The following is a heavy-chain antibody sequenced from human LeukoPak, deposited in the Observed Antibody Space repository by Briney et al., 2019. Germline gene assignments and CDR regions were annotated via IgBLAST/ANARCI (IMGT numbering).Heavy chain of an antibody. J-gene: IGHJ4*02. CDR1: GFTFSSYE. V-gene: IGHV3-48*03. CDR2: IIGSGTTI. CDR3: VRRFDY. Sequence: GGSLRLSCAPSGFTFSSYEMKWVRQAPGKGLEWVSYIIGSGTTIYFAGSLKGRFTTSRDDAKNTLYLQMNTLRAVDTAVYYCVRRFDYWGQGTQVTVPS.